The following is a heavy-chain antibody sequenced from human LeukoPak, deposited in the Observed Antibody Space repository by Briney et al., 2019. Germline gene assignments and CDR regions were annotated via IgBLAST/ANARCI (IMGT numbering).Heavy chain of an antibody. CDR2: INHSGST. CDR1: GGSFSGYY. D-gene: IGHD6-13*01. CDR3: ARGSSWTDFDY. V-gene: IGHV4-34*01. Sequence: SETPSLTCAVYGGSFSGYYWSWIRQPPGKGLEWIGEINHSGSTNYNPSLKSRVTISVDTSKNQFSLKLSSVTAADTAVYYCARGSSWTDFDYWGQGTLVTVSS. J-gene: IGHJ4*02.